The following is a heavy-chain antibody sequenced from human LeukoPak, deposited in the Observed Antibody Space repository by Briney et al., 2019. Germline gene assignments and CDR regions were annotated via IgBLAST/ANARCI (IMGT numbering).Heavy chain of an antibody. CDR1: GLTFSNFP. CDR2: IQDDGATT. D-gene: IGHD3-22*01. J-gene: IGHJ4*02. Sequence: PGRSLRLSCAASGLTFSNFPMHWVRQAPGKGLEWVALIQDDGATTNYVDSVRGRFTISRDNSKSPVYLQMNSLKPDDTAVYYCATQSITLVVVISPFDYWGQGTLVTVSS. V-gene: IGHV3-30*02. CDR3: ATQSITLVVVISPFDY.